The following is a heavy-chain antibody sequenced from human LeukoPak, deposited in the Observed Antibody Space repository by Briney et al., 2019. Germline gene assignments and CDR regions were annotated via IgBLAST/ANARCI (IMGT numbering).Heavy chain of an antibody. CDR3: TRGMELFDY. Sequence: PGGSLRLSCAASGFTFSTYTMNCIRQAPGKGLEWVSSISSSSSYLYYSDSVKGRFTISRDNARNSLYLQMNSLRVDDTAVYYCTRGMELFDYWGQGTLVTVSS. CDR2: ISSSSSYL. CDR1: GFTFSTYT. D-gene: IGHD1-26*01. V-gene: IGHV3-21*01. J-gene: IGHJ4*02.